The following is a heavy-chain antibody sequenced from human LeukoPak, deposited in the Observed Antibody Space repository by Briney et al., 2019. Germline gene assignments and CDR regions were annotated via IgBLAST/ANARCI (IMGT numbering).Heavy chain of an antibody. CDR2: FDPEDGET. V-gene: IGHV1-24*01. D-gene: IGHD3-22*01. CDR1: GYTLTELS. Sequence: ASVKVSCKVSGYTLTELSMHWMRQAPGKGLEWMGGFDPEDGETIYAQKFQGRVTMTEDTSTDTAYMELSSLRSEDTAVYYCATAPSPIDISGYYYLHWGQGTLVTVSS. J-gene: IGHJ4*02. CDR3: ATAPSPIDISGYYYLH.